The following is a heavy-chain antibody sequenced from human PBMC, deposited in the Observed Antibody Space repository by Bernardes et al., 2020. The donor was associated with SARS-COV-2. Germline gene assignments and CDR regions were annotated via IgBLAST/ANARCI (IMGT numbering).Heavy chain of an antibody. D-gene: IGHD3-3*01. V-gene: IGHV4-39*01. CDR3: ARVKPITIFGVVIIPAYFDY. CDR2: IYYSGST. J-gene: IGHJ4*02. Sequence: SEPLSLTCTVSGGSISSSSYYWGWIRQPPGKGLEWIGSIYYSGSTYYNPSLKSRVTISVDTSKNQFSLKLSSVTAADTAVYYCARVKPITIFGVVIIPAYFDYWGQGTLVTVSS. CDR1: GGSISSSSYY.